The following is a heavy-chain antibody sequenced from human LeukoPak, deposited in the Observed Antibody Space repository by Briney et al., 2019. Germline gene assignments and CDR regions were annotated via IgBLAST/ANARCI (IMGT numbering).Heavy chain of an antibody. Sequence: PGGSLRLSCAAYGFTFSSYAMSWVRQAPGKGLEWVSAISGSGESIYYADSVKGRFTISRYNSKNTLYLQMNSLRVEDTAVYYCAKDGLISAAGRFDYWGQGTLVTVS. CDR2: ISGSGESI. CDR3: AKDGLISAAGRFDY. J-gene: IGHJ4*02. D-gene: IGHD6-13*01. CDR1: GFTFSSYA. V-gene: IGHV3-23*01.